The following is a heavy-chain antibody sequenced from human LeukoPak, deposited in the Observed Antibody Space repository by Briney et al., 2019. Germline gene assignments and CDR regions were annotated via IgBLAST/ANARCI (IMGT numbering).Heavy chain of an antibody. CDR1: GFTFSSYS. D-gene: IGHD4-11*01. V-gene: IGHV3-21*01. CDR3: ATEYSNYLPFDC. CDR2: ISSSSSYI. Sequence: GGSLRLSCAASGFTFSSYSMNWVRQAPGKGLEWVSSISSSSSYIYYADSVKGRFTISRDNAKNSLFLQMNNLRAEDTAVYYCATEYSNYLPFDCWGQGTLVTVSS. J-gene: IGHJ4*02.